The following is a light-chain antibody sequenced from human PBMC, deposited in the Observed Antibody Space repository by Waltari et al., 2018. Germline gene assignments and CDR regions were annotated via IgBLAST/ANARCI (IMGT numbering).Light chain of an antibody. CDR1: QGIRNY. V-gene: IGKV1-9*01. CDR2: AAS. J-gene: IGKJ2*03. CDR3: QQLNSYPPYS. Sequence: DILLTQSPSFLSASVGDRVTITCRASQGIRNYLAWYQQKPGKAPKLLIYAASTLQSGVPSRFSGSGSGTEFTLTISSLQPEDFATYYCQQLNSYPPYSFGQGTKLGIK.